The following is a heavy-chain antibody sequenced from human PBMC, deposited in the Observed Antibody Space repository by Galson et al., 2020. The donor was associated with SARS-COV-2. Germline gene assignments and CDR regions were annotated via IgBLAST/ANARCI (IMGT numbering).Heavy chain of an antibody. D-gene: IGHD3-10*01. V-gene: IGHV1-24*01. CDR3: ATAPSIRGVITAYYYYCGMGV. CDR1: GYTLTELS. CDR2: FDPEDGET. J-gene: IGHJ6*02. Sequence: ASVKVSCKVSGYTLTELSMHWVRQAPGKGLEWMGGFDPEDGETIYAQKFQGRVTMTEDTSTDTAYMELSSLRSEDTAVYYCATAPSIRGVITAYYYYCGMGVWGQGTTVTVSS.